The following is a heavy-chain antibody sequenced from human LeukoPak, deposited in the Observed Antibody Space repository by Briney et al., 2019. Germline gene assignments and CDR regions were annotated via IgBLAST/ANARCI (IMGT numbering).Heavy chain of an antibody. V-gene: IGHV3-74*01. CDR3: ARGNWDTAMVDY. D-gene: IGHD5-18*01. J-gene: IGHJ4*02. CDR1: GFTFSSYW. Sequence: GGSLRLSCAASGFTFSSYWIHWVRQAPGKGLVWVSRTNGDGSSTSYAGSVKGRFTISRDNAKNTLYLQMNSLRAEDTAVYYCARGNWDTAMVDYWGQGTLVTVSS. CDR2: TNGDGSST.